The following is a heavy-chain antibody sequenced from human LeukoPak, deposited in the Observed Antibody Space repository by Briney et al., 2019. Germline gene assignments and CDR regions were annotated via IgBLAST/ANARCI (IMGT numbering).Heavy chain of an antibody. CDR2: IYPADSDI. CDR3: ARHHDSSGYYVDY. Sequence: GESLKISCKGSGYRFTSYWIGWVRQIPGKGLEWMAIIYPADSDIRYSPSFQGQVTISADKSISTAYLQWSSLKASDTAMYYCARHHDSSGYYVDYWGQGTLVTVSS. CDR1: GYRFTSYW. J-gene: IGHJ4*02. D-gene: IGHD3-22*01. V-gene: IGHV5-51*01.